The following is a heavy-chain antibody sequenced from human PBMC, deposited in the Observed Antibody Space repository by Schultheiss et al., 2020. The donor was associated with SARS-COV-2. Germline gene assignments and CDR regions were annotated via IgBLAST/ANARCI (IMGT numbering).Heavy chain of an antibody. CDR1: GGSISSGDYY. Sequence: SETLSLTCTVSGGSISSGDYYWSWIRQPPGKGLEWIGSIYYSGSTYYNPSLKSRVTISVDTSKNQFSLKLSSVTAADTAVYYCARAGGATVTTSESGFDYWGQGTLVTVSS. D-gene: IGHD4-11*01. V-gene: IGHV4-39*01. CDR2: IYYSGST. CDR3: ARAGGATVTTSESGFDY. J-gene: IGHJ4*02.